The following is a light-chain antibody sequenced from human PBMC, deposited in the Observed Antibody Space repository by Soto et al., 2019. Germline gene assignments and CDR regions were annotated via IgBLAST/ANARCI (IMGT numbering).Light chain of an antibody. V-gene: IGKV1-39*01. J-gene: IGKJ5*01. CDR1: QRINIY. Sequence: EIQMTQTPSSLSTSIGDRVTITCRASQRINIYLNWHRQKPGKAPELLIYSASNLQSGVPSRFSGSGSGTDFTLTISGLQSEDFATYYCQQSFSTPTFGQGTRLEIK. CDR2: SAS. CDR3: QQSFSTPT.